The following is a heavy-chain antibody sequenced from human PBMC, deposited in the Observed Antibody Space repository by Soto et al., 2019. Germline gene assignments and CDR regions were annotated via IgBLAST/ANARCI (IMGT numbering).Heavy chain of an antibody. CDR3: ARDPKTSGGQHWAFNYFDS. Sequence: GGSLRLSCAASGFSFSISPMHWVRQAPGKGPEWVALISYDGTNKFYADSVKGRFTISRDNSKSTLYLQVDSLRPEDAAVYYCARDPKTSGGQHWAFNYFDSWGQGTMVTVYS. CDR1: GFSFSISP. CDR2: ISYDGTNK. J-gene: IGHJ4*02. D-gene: IGHD7-27*01. V-gene: IGHV3-30-3*01.